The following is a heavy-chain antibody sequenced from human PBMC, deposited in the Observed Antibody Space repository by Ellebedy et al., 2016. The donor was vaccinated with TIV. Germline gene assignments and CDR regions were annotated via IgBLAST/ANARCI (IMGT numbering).Heavy chain of an antibody. CDR2: ISFDGTTK. Sequence: GESLKISCAASGFIFSSNGMHWVRQAPGKGLEWVAVISFDGTTKHYVDSVKGRFTIGRDNSRNTLYLQMNSLRGDDTAAYYCAREEIPYYRAMDVWGQGTSVIVSS. J-gene: IGHJ6*02. CDR1: GFIFSSNG. V-gene: IGHV3-30*03. D-gene: IGHD1-26*01. CDR3: AREEIPYYRAMDV.